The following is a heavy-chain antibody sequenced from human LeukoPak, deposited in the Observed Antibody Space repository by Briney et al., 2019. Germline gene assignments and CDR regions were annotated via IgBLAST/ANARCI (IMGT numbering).Heavy chain of an antibody. D-gene: IGHD3-22*01. V-gene: IGHV3-23*01. J-gene: IGHJ4*02. Sequence: GGSLRLSCAASEFPFSIYAMSWVRQTPGKGLEWVSAISGSGGTTYYPDSVKGRFTISRDNPKNTLYLQINSLRAGDTAVYYCAKVFGYYDSRGYSQYFDYWGQGTLVTVSS. CDR2: ISGSGGTT. CDR3: AKVFGYYDSRGYSQYFDY. CDR1: EFPFSIYA.